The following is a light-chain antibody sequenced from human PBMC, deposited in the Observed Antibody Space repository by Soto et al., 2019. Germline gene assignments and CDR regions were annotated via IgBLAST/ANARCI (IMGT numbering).Light chain of an antibody. CDR2: GAS. CDR1: QSVSSTY. Sequence: EIVLTQSPGTLSLSPGDRATLSCRASQSVSSTYLAWYQQKPGQAPRLLLYGASTRATGIPDRFSGSGSGTDFTLTISRLEPEDFAVYYCQQYGSSPPITFGRGTKVDIK. J-gene: IGKJ3*01. CDR3: QQYGSSPPIT. V-gene: IGKV3-20*01.